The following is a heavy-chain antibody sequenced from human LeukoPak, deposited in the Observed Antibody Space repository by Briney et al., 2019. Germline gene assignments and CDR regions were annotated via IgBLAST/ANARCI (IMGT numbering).Heavy chain of an antibody. Sequence: GSLRLSCAASGFTFSDHYMSWIRQAPGKGLEWLSYISSGGDSIYYADSVKGRFTISRDNAKNSVSLQMNSLRAEDTAVYYCASGSYGSGFYYFYYMDVWGKGTTVTVSS. J-gene: IGHJ6*03. CDR1: GFTFSDHY. D-gene: IGHD3-10*01. CDR2: ISSGGDSI. CDR3: ASGSYGSGFYYFYYMDV. V-gene: IGHV3-11*04.